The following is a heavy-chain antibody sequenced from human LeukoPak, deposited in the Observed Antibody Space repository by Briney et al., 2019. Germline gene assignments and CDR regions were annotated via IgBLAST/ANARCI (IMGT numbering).Heavy chain of an antibody. V-gene: IGHV3-21*01. J-gene: IGHJ4*02. CDR3: ARVAGDDY. Sequence: KPGGSLRLSSAASGFTFSSYSMNWVRPAPGKGLEWVSSISSSSRYIYYADSVKGRFTISRDNAKNSLYLKMNSLRAEDTAVYYCARVAGDDYWGQGTLVTVSS. CDR2: ISSSSRYI. D-gene: IGHD6-19*01. CDR1: GFTFSSYS.